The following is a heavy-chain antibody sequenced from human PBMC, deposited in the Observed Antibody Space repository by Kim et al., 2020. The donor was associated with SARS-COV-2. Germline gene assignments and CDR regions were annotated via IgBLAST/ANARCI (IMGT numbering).Heavy chain of an antibody. J-gene: IGHJ4*02. V-gene: IGHV3-7*04. D-gene: IGHD3-22*01. Sequence: KGRFTISRDNAKNSLYLQMNSLRAEDTAVYYCARGHYDSSGYYPRPYYFDYWGQGTLVTVSS. CDR3: ARGHYDSSGYYPRPYYFDY.